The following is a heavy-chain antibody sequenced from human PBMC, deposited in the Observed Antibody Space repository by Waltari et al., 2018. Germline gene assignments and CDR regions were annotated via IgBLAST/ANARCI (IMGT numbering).Heavy chain of an antibody. D-gene: IGHD3-3*01. Sequence: EQLLESGGALVEPGGSLKISCAASGFASGRYARSWVRQAPGKGLEWVSSVSGSGESPNYADSVKGRFTISKDISKNTVHLQMSSLRDEDTAVYYCAKGSDFDFWSVTDHWGQGTRVTVSS. CDR2: VSGSGESP. CDR1: GFASGRYA. V-gene: IGHV3-23*01. J-gene: IGHJ4*02. CDR3: AKGSDFDFWSVTDH.